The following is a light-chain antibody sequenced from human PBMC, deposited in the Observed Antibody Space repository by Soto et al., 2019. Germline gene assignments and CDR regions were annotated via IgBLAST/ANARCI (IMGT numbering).Light chain of an antibody. CDR3: QQYYSTPFA. J-gene: IGKJ3*01. Sequence: DIVMTQSPDSLAVSLGERATINCKSSQSVLYSSNNKNYLAWYQQKPGQPPKLLIYWASTRESGVPDRFSGSGSGTDFTLTISSLQAEDEAVYYCQQYYSTPFASGPGTKVGIK. V-gene: IGKV4-1*01. CDR1: QSVLYSSNNKNY. CDR2: WAS.